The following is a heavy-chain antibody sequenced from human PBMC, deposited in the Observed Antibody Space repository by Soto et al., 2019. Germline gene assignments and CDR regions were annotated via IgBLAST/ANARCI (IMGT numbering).Heavy chain of an antibody. Sequence: RLSCAVSGFSLSNYEMNWVRQAPGKGLEWVSYISSSGTTIYYADSVKGRFTISRDTAKKSLFLQMNSLRDEDTAVYYCARVRVMSEIFGMDVWGQGTTVTVSS. CDR3: ARVRVMSEIFGMDV. V-gene: IGHV3-48*03. J-gene: IGHJ6*02. CDR1: GFSLSNYE. D-gene: IGHD2-21*01. CDR2: ISSSGTTI.